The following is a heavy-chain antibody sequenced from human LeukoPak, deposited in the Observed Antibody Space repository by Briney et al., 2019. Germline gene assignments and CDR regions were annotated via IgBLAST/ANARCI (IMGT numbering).Heavy chain of an antibody. J-gene: IGHJ3*02. V-gene: IGHV3-43*02. CDR3: ARDQFYAFDI. CDR1: GFTFDDYA. Sequence: GGSLRLSCAASGFTFDDYAMHWVRQAPGKGLEWVSLISGAGGSTYYADSVKGRFTISRDNAKNSLYLQMNSLRDEDTAVYYCARDQFYAFDIWGQGTMVTVSS. CDR2: ISGAGGST.